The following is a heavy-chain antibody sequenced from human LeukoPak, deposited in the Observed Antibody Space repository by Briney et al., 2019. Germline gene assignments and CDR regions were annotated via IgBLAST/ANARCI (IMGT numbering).Heavy chain of an antibody. V-gene: IGHV3-66*02. J-gene: IGHJ6*03. CDR3: ACGYSYTNMDG. CDR2: SYSDGSP. CDR1: GFTVSSNY. D-gene: IGHD5-18*01. Sequence: GGSLRLSCAASGFTVSSNYMSWVRQAPGTGLERVSVSYSDGSPYYEDSVKGRLAISRDNSKNTLYLQMNSLRAEDTAVYYCACGYSYTNMDGWGKGTTVTVSS.